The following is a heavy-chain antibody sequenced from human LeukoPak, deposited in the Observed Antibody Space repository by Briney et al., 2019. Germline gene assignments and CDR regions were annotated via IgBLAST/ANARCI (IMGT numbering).Heavy chain of an antibody. J-gene: IGHJ4*02. V-gene: IGHV4-59*01. CDR2: IYYIGNT. CDR3: ARDGALDY. Sequence: SETLSLTCTVSGGSISSYYWSWIRQTPGKGLEWIGYIYYIGNTKYSPSLKSRVTISVDTSKNQFSLKLSSVTAADSAVYYCARDGALDYWGQGTLVTVSS. D-gene: IGHD3-16*01. CDR1: GGSISSYY.